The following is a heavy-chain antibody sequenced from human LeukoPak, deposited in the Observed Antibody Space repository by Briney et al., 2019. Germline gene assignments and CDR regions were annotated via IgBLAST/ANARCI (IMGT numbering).Heavy chain of an antibody. D-gene: IGHD1-7*01. J-gene: IGHJ1*01. V-gene: IGHV4-34*01. CDR3: ARGPPGWNYLKTKYFQH. CDR2: INHSGST. CDR1: GGSFSGYY. Sequence: SETLSLTCAVYGGSFSGYYWSWIRQPPGKGLEWIGEINHSGSTNYNPSLKSRVTISVGTSKNQFSLKLSSVTAADTAVYYCARGPPGWNYLKTKYFQHWGQGTLVTVSS.